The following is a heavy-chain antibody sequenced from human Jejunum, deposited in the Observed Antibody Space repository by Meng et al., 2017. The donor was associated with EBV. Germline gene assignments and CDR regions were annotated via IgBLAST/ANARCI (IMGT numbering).Heavy chain of an antibody. D-gene: IGHD1-26*01. CDR2: INHSGRT. CDR3: AGGKYVAWEVLYA. V-gene: IGHV4-34*01. Sequence: QVQLQQWGAGLLKPSATLSLTCGVYGGSFGNFCWSWIRQPPGKGLEWIGEINHSGRTNYDPSLKSRVSISLDTSKNQFSLKLNSVTAADTAVYYCAGGKYVAWEVLYAWGQGTRVTVSS. J-gene: IGHJ5*02. CDR1: GGSFGNFC.